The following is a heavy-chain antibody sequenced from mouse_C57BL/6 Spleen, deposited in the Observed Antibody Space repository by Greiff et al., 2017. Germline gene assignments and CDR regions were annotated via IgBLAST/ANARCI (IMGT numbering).Heavy chain of an antibody. D-gene: IGHD1-1*01. V-gene: IGHV1-52*01. CDR3: ASYYGRSYDYAMDY. J-gene: IGHJ4*01. CDR1: GYTFTSYW. CDR2: IDPSDSQT. Sequence: QVQLQQPGAELVRPGSSVKLSCKASGYTFTSYWMHWVKQRPIQGLEWIGNIDPSDSQTHYNKKFKDKATLTVAKSSSTAYMQLSSLTSEDSAVYDGASYYGRSYDYAMDYWGQGTSVTVSS.